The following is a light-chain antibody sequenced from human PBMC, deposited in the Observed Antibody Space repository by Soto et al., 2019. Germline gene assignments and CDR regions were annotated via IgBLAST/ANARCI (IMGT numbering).Light chain of an antibody. CDR3: QQYNNWSPIT. Sequence: EIVMTQSPATLSVSPGERATLSCMASQSVSSNLAWYQQTPCQAPRLLIYGASTRATGIPARFSGSGSGTEFTLTISRLQSEDFAVYYCQQYNNWSPITFGQGTRLEIK. V-gene: IGKV3-15*01. J-gene: IGKJ5*01. CDR2: GAS. CDR1: QSVSSN.